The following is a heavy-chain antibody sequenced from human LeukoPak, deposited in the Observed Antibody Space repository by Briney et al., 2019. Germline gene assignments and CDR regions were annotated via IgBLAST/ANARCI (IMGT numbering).Heavy chain of an antibody. Sequence: GGSLRLSCAASGLTFSNYAIHWVRQSPGKGLEWVAVMSHHRSNKYYADSVMGRFTISRDNSKDTVSLQMNSLRVEDTALYYCVRERDHYDSSRGGFDIWGQGTMVTVSS. J-gene: IGHJ3*02. D-gene: IGHD3-22*01. CDR2: MSHHRSNK. V-gene: IGHV3-30*04. CDR3: VRERDHYDSSRGGFDI. CDR1: GLTFSNYA.